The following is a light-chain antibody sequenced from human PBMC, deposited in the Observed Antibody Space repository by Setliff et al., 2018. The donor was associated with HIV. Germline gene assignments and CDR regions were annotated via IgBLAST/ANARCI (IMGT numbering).Light chain of an antibody. J-gene: IGKJ5*01. CDR3: QGSANWPPSIP. CDR1: HSVRNS. V-gene: IGKV3-11*01. CDR2: DAS. Sequence: EIVLTQSPATLSVSPGERVTLSCRASHSVRNSLAWYQQRPGQAPRLLMYDASNRATGIPGRFSGSGSETDFTLTISSLEPEDFAIYYCQGSANWPPSIPFGQGTRLEIK.